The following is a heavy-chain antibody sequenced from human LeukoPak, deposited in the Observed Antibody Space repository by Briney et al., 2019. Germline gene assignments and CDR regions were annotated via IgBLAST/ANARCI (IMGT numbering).Heavy chain of an antibody. CDR2: IYYSGST. Sequence: SETLSLTCTVSGGSISSYYWSWIRQPPGKGLEWIGYIYYSGSTNYNPSLKSRVTISVDTSKNQFSLKLSSVAAADTAVYYCARDQPLYGDYSFVYWGQGTLVTVSS. CDR3: ARDQPLYGDYSFVY. CDR1: GGSISSYY. J-gene: IGHJ4*02. V-gene: IGHV4-59*01. D-gene: IGHD4-17*01.